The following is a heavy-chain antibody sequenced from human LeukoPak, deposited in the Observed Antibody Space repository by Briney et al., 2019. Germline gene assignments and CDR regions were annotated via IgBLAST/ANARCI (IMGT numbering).Heavy chain of an antibody. CDR3: ARDLTLEPLYYFDY. Sequence: ASVKVSCKASGYTFTSYGISWVRQAPGQGLEWMGWISAYNGNTNYAQKLQGRVTMTTDTSTSTAYMELRSLRSDDTAVYYCARDLTLEPLYYFDYWGQGTLVTVSS. V-gene: IGHV1-18*01. CDR1: GYTFTSYG. D-gene: IGHD1-1*01. CDR2: ISAYNGNT. J-gene: IGHJ4*02.